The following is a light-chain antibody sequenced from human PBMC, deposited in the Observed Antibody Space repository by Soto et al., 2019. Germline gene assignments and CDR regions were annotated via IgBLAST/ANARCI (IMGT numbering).Light chain of an antibody. CDR3: LQLSGSSPKT. V-gene: IGKV4-1*01. Sequence: DIVMTQSPVSLAVSLGERATINCKSSQSVLYSSNNKNYLAWYQHKRGQAPRLLIYGTSNRATGIPDRFSGSGSGTDFTLSITGLEPEDSAMYYCLQLSGSSPKTFGQGGLLEVK. CDR2: GTS. J-gene: IGKJ5*01. CDR1: QSVLYSSNNKNY.